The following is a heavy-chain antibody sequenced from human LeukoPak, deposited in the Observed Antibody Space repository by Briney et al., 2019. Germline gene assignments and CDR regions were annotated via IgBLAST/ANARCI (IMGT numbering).Heavy chain of an antibody. J-gene: IGHJ3*02. CDR2: IRYDESNK. CDR1: GFKFSDYG. D-gene: IGHD5-24*01. Sequence: GGSLRLSCVASGFKFSDYGMHWVRQAPGKGLEGVAFIRYDESNKYYVDSVKGRFTISRDNSRNPLYLQMNSLRPDDTAVYHCATSRESYMGNFDMWGQGTMVIVS. V-gene: IGHV3-30*02. CDR3: ATSRESYMGNFDM.